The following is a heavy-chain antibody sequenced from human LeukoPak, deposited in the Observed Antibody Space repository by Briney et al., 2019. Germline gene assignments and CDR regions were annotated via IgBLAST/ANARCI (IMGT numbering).Heavy chain of an antibody. CDR2: ISGSGGST. J-gene: IGHJ4*02. Sequence: GGSLRLSCAASGFTFSSYAMSWVRQAPGKGLEWVAAISGSGGSTYYADSVKGRFTISRDNSKNTLYLQMNSLRAEDTAVYYCAKGKVRGVIMGFDYWGQGTLVTVSS. D-gene: IGHD3-10*01. CDR3: AKGKVRGVIMGFDY. V-gene: IGHV3-23*01. CDR1: GFTFSSYA.